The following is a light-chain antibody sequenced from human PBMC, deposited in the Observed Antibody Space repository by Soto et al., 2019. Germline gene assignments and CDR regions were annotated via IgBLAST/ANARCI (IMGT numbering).Light chain of an antibody. Sequence: QSVLTQPASVSGSPGQSITISCTGTSRDVGGYNFVSWYQHHPGKAPTLLIYDVSDRPSGVSNRFSGSKSGNTAFLTISGLQPEDEADYHCSSYISSAAYVAFGGGTKVTVL. V-gene: IGLV2-14*01. CDR1: SRDVGGYNF. CDR2: DVS. CDR3: SSYISSAAYVA. J-gene: IGLJ2*01.